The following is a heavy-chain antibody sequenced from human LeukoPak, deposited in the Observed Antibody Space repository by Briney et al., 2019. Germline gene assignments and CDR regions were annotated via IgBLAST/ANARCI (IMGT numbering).Heavy chain of an antibody. CDR1: GFSFSSYW. V-gene: IGHV3-7*01. CDR3: ARRRLKGKYGDDSYWYFDL. CDR2: IKQDGSAK. J-gene: IGHJ2*01. Sequence: GGSLRLSCAASGFSFSSYWISWVRQAPVKGLEWVANIKQDGSAKYYVDSVKGRFTISRDNAKNSVHLQVNSLRAEDTAVYYCARRRLKGKYGDDSYWYFDLWGRGTLVTVSS. D-gene: IGHD4-17*01.